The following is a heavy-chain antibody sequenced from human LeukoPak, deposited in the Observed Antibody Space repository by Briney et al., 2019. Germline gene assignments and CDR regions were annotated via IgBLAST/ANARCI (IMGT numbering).Heavy chain of an antibody. CDR2: ISYDGSNK. Sequence: PGGSLRLSCAASGFTFSSYGMHWVRQAPGKGLEWVAVISYDGSNKYYADSVKGRFTISRDNSKNTLYLQMNSLRAEDTAVYYCAKFYGSGRYYYYYMDVWGKGTTVTISS. D-gene: IGHD3-10*01. CDR1: GFTFSSYG. CDR3: AKFYGSGRYYYYYMDV. V-gene: IGHV3-30*18. J-gene: IGHJ6*03.